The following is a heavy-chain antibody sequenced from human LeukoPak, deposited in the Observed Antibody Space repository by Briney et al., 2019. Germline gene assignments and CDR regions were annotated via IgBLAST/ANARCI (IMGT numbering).Heavy chain of an antibody. D-gene: IGHD2-2*01. J-gene: IGHJ3*02. Sequence: GGSLRLSCAASGFTFSSYSMNWVRQAPGKGLEWVSSISSSSSYIYYADSVKGRFTISRDNAKNSLYLQMNSLRAEDTAVYYCAREPGSFLPAAANDAFDIWGQGTVVTVSS. CDR3: AREPGSFLPAAANDAFDI. V-gene: IGHV3-21*01. CDR1: GFTFSSYS. CDR2: ISSSSSYI.